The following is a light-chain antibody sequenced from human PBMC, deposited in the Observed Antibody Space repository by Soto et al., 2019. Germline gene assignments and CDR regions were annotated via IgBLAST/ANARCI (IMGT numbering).Light chain of an antibody. CDR3: QSYDATNQV. Sequence: NFMLTQPHSGSESPGKTVIISCTRSSGSIASNYVQWYQQRPGSSPTTVIYEDNQRPSWVPNRFSGSIDSSSNSASLTISGLETEDEADYYCQSYDATNQVFGGGTKLTVL. CDR1: SGSIASNY. CDR2: EDN. V-gene: IGLV6-57*01. J-gene: IGLJ3*02.